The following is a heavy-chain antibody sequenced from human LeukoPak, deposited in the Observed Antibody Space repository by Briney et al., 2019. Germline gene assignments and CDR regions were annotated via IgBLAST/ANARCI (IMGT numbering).Heavy chain of an antibody. CDR1: GFTFSSYA. CDR3: ARDLMDVVVVAARLLAWFDP. V-gene: IGHV3-23*01. J-gene: IGHJ5*02. CDR2: ISGSGGST. Sequence: PGGSLRLSCAASGFTFSSYAMSWVRQAPGKGLEWVSAISGSGGSTYYADSVKGRFTISRDNSKNTLYLQMNSLRAEDTAVYYCARDLMDVVVVAARLLAWFDPWGQGTLVTVSS. D-gene: IGHD2-15*01.